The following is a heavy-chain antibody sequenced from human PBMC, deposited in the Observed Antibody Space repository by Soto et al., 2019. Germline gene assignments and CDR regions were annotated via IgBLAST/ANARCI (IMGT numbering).Heavy chain of an antibody. Sequence: QVQLVQSGAEVKKPGASVKVSCKASGYTFTSYGISWVRQAPGQGLEWMGWISAYNGNTNYAQKLQGRVTMTTDTSTSTAYMELRRLRSDDTAVYYCARDKGYCTNGVCQNWFDPWGQGTLVTVSS. CDR3: ARDKGYCTNGVCQNWFDP. J-gene: IGHJ5*02. D-gene: IGHD2-8*01. CDR2: ISAYNGNT. CDR1: GYTFTSYG. V-gene: IGHV1-18*01.